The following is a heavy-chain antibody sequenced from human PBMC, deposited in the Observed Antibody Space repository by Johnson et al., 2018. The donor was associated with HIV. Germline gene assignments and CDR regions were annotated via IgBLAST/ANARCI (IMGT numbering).Heavy chain of an antibody. Sequence: QVQLVESGGGVVQPGRSLRLSCAASGLTFSSYGMHWVRQAPGKGLEWVAVIWYDGSNKYYADSVKGRFTISRDNSKNTLYLQMNSLRAEDTAVYYCAKDRVVIAAHDAFDIWGQGTMVTVSS. CDR1: GLTFSSYG. D-gene: IGHD2-21*01. CDR3: AKDRVVIAAHDAFDI. V-gene: IGHV3-33*06. CDR2: IWYDGSNK. J-gene: IGHJ3*02.